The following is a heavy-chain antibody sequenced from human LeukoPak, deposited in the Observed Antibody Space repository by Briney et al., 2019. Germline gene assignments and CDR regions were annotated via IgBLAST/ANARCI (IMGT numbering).Heavy chain of an antibody. CDR1: GGSISSYY. CDR2: IYYSGST. CDR3: ARLGLAGSAGRTYYFDY. J-gene: IGHJ4*02. D-gene: IGHD1-26*01. V-gene: IGHV4-59*08. Sequence: SETLSLTCTVSGGSISSYYWSWIRQPPGKGLEGIGYIYYSGSTNYSPSLKSRVTISVDTSKNQFSLKLSSVTAADTAVYYCARLGLAGSAGRTYYFDYWGQGTLVTVSS.